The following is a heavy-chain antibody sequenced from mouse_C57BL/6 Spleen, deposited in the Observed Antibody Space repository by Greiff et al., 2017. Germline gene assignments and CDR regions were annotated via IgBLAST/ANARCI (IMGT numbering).Heavy chain of an antibody. CDR3: ARHRGCEAGGDYFDY. Sequence: EVMLVESGGDLVKPGGSLKLSCAASGFTFSSYGMSWGRLTPDKRLEWVATISSGGSYTYYPDCVKGRVRFSRDNAKNTRYLKVCSLKSEETAMYYCARHRGCEAGGDYFDYWGHGTTLIVSS. CDR2: ISSGGSYT. J-gene: IGHJ2*01. V-gene: IGHV5-6*01. CDR1: GFTFSSYG.